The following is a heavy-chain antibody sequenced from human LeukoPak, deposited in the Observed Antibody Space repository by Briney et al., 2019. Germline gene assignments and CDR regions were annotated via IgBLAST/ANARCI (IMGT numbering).Heavy chain of an antibody. CDR2: INPSGGST. CDR3: AREGRKGLFRTTITTRTYFDY. V-gene: IGHV1-46*01. J-gene: IGHJ4*02. Sequence: EASVKVSCKASGYTFTSYYMHWVRQAPGQGLEWMGIINPSGGSTSYAQKFQGRVTMTRDTSTSTVYMELSSLRPEDTAVYYCAREGRKGLFRTTITTRTYFDYWGQGTLVTVSS. CDR1: GYTFTSYY. D-gene: IGHD4-11*01.